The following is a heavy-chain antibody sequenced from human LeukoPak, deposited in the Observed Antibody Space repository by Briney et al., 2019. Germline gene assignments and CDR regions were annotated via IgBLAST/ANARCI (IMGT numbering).Heavy chain of an antibody. CDR3: AKDPYCSGGSCYGAEYFQH. CDR2: ISGSGGST. V-gene: IGHV3-23*01. D-gene: IGHD2-15*01. J-gene: IGHJ1*01. Sequence: GGSLRLSCAASGFTFSSYAMSWVRQAPGKGLEWVSAISGSGGSTYHADSVKGRFTISRDNSKNTLYLQMNSLRAEDTAVYYCAKDPYCSGGSCYGAEYFQHWGQGTLVTVSS. CDR1: GFTFSSYA.